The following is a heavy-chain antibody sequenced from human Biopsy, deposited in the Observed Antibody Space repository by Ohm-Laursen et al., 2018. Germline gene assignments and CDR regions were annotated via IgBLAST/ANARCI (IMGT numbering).Heavy chain of an antibody. V-gene: IGHV4-31*01. J-gene: IGHJ5*02. CDR2: IFNSANT. Sequence: SDTLSLTYTVSGGSISSGGSYWSWIRQRPGKGLEWIGYIFNSANTYYNPSLKNLITISGDTSKNQFSLKLNSVTAADTAVYYCARGDYFDSNGYFWFDPWGQGTLVTASS. CDR1: GGSISSGGSY. CDR3: ARGDYFDSNGYFWFDP. D-gene: IGHD3-22*01.